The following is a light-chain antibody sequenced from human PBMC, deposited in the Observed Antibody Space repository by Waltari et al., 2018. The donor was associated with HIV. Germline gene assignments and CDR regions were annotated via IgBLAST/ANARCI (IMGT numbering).Light chain of an antibody. Sequence: DIVMTQSPDSLAVSLGERATINCKSSQSVLYSSNNKKYLAWYQQKSGQPPKLLISWASTRESGVPDRFSGSGSGTDFTLTISSLQAEDVAVYYCQQHYDSPITFGQGTRLEIK. CDR1: QSVLYSSNNKKY. J-gene: IGKJ5*01. CDR2: WAS. CDR3: QQHYDSPIT. V-gene: IGKV4-1*01.